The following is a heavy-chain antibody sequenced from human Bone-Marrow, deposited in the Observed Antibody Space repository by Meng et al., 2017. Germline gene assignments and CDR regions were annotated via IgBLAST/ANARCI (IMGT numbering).Heavy chain of an antibody. Sequence: SVKVSCKASGGTFSSYTISWVRHAPGQGLEWMGRIIPILGIANYAQKFQGRVTITADKSTSTAYMELSRLRSDDTAVYYCARARDRDSSGYYYVDYYYGMDVWGQGTTVTVSS. J-gene: IGHJ6*02. CDR3: ARARDRDSSGYYYVDYYYGMDV. D-gene: IGHD3-22*01. CDR1: GGTFSSYT. V-gene: IGHV1-69*02. CDR2: IIPILGIA.